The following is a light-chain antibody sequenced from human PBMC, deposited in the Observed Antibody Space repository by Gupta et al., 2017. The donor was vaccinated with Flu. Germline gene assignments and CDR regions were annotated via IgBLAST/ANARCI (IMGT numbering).Light chain of an antibody. Sequence: QSALTQPRSVSGSPGLSVTVSCTGTSSAIGGYSYVSWYQQHPGKAPKLMIYDVMTRPAGVADHFSGSKSGNTASLTIAGLQAEDEADYYCCSFAGGFYVFGTGTKVTVL. V-gene: IGLV2-11*01. CDR3: CSFAGGFYV. CDR1: SSAIGGYSY. J-gene: IGLJ1*01. CDR2: DVM.